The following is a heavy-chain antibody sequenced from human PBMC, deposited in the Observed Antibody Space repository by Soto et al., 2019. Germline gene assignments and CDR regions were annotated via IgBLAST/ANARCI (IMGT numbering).Heavy chain of an antibody. V-gene: IGHV1-2*02. CDR2: ISPNSGAT. Sequence: ASVKVSCKASGYTFSDYYLHWVRQAPGQGLEWMGWISPNSGATEYAPKFQGRVTMTTDTSTSTAYMELRSLRSDDTAVYYCATSYDSGFDPWGQGTLVTVS. CDR1: GYTFSDYY. D-gene: IGHD5-12*01. J-gene: IGHJ5*02. CDR3: ATSYDSGFDP.